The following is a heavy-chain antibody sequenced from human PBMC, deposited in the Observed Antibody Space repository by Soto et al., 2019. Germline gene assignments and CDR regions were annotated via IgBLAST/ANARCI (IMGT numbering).Heavy chain of an antibody. CDR1: GGSISSGGYY. J-gene: IGHJ3*02. D-gene: IGHD3-22*01. Sequence: PSETLSLTCTVSGGSISSGGYYWSWIRQHPWKGLEWIGYIYYSGSTYYNPSLKSRVTISVDTSKNQFSLKLSSVTAADTAVYYCARSYFDYYDSSGPMAFDIWGQGXMVTV. V-gene: IGHV4-31*02. CDR3: ARSYFDYYDSSGPMAFDI. CDR2: IYYSGST.